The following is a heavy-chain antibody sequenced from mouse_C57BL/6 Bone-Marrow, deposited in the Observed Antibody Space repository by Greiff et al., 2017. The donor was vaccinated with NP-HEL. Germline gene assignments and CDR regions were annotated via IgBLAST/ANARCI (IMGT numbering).Heavy chain of an antibody. D-gene: IGHD1-1*01. Sequence: EVQLVESGPGLVKPSQSLSLTCSVTGYSITSGYYWNWIRQFPGNKLEWMGYISYDGSNNYNPSLKNRISITRDPSKNQFFLKLNSVTTEDTATSYCARERVYYYGSSPWYFDVWGTGTTVTVSS. CDR2: ISYDGSN. CDR3: ARERVYYYGSSPWYFDV. J-gene: IGHJ1*03. CDR1: GYSITSGYY. V-gene: IGHV3-6*01.